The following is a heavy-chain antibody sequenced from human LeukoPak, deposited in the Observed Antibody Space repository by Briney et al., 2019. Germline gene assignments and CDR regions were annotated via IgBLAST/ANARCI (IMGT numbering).Heavy chain of an antibody. CDR2: ISGSGGST. CDR1: GFTFSSYA. Sequence: GGSLRLSCAASGFTFSSYAMSWVRQAPGKGLEWVSAISGSGGSTYYADSVKGRFTISRDNSKNTLYLQMNSLRAEDTAVYYCAKDRPYDSSGYYAGPITKKNEYYFDYWGQGTLVTVSS. CDR3: AKDRPYDSSGYYAGPITKKNEYYFDY. J-gene: IGHJ4*02. V-gene: IGHV3-23*01. D-gene: IGHD3-22*01.